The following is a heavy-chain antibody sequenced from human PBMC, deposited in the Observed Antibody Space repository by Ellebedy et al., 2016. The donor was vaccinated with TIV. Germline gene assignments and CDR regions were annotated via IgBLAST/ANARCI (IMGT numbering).Heavy chain of an antibody. CDR1: GFTFSSYA. D-gene: IGHD3-22*01. V-gene: IGHV3-23*01. CDR3: AKGPHYYDSSGHVDH. Sequence: PGGSLRLSCAASGFTFSSYAMRWIRQAPGKGLEWVSAISGGAGSTYYADSVKGRFTISRDNSKNTLYLQINSLRAEDTAVYYCAKGPHYYDSSGHVDHWGQGTLVTVSS. J-gene: IGHJ5*02. CDR2: ISGGAGST.